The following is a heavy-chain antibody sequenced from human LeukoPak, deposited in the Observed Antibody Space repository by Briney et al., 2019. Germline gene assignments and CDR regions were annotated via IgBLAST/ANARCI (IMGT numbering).Heavy chain of an antibody. V-gene: IGHV1-46*01. CDR2: INPSGGGT. Sequence: ASVKVSCKASGYTFTNYYMHWVRQASGQGLEWMGIINPSGGGTNYAQKFQGRVTMTRDTSTTTFYMELSSLGSEDTAVYYCARDGCSSSTCSHGGNWFDPWGQGTLVTVSS. J-gene: IGHJ5*02. CDR1: GYTFTNYY. D-gene: IGHD2-2*01. CDR3: ARDGCSSSTCSHGGNWFDP.